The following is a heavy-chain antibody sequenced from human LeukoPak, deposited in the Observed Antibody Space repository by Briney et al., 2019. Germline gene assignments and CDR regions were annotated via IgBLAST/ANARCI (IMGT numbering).Heavy chain of an antibody. CDR2: IKSDGGT. V-gene: IGHV3-74*03. CDR1: VFAFSVSW. CDR3: AKDYFGSLEY. J-gene: IGHJ4*02. D-gene: IGHD2/OR15-2a*01. Sequence: GGSLRLSCAASVFAFSVSWMHWVRQAPGKGLVWVSVIKSDGGTAYADSVKGRFTISRDNAKNTVYLQMNSLRDEDTAVYYCAKDYFGSLEYWGQGILVTVSS.